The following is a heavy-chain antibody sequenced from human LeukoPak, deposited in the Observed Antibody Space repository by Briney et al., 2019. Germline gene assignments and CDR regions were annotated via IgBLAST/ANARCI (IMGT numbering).Heavy chain of an antibody. CDR1: GFTFSSYW. CDR3: ARDIQTTVVAPTYYYYYMDV. J-gene: IGHJ6*03. D-gene: IGHD4-23*01. CDR2: INSDGSST. Sequence: GGSLRLSCAASGFTFSSYWMHWVRQAPGKGLVWVSRINSDGSSTNYADSVKGRFTISRDNAKNTLYLQMNSLRAEDTAVYYCARDIQTTVVAPTYYYYYMDVWGKGTTVTISS. V-gene: IGHV3-74*01.